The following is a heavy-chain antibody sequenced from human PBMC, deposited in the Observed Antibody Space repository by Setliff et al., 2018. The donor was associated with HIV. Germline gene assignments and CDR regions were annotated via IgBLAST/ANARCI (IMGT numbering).Heavy chain of an antibody. CDR1: GGTFSSYA. Sequence: GASVKVSCKASGGTFSSYAISWVRQAPGQGLEWMGGIIPIFGTANYAQKFQGRVTITTDESTSTAYMELSSLRSEDTAVYYCARSSDYRSPDAFDIWGQGTMVTVSS. D-gene: IGHD4-17*01. CDR2: IIPIFGTA. V-gene: IGHV1-69*05. CDR3: ARSSDYRSPDAFDI. J-gene: IGHJ3*02.